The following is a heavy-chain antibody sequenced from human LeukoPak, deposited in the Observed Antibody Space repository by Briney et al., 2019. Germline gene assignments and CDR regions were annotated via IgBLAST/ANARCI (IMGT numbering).Heavy chain of an antibody. D-gene: IGHD1-26*01. Sequence: SETLSLTCSVPGASISGGTYYWGWIRQPPGKGPEWIGSIYYTGSTYDNPSLKSRVTISVDTSKNQFSLKLSSVTAADTAVYYCARRGGSGRAFDYWGQGTLVTVSS. J-gene: IGHJ4*02. V-gene: IGHV4-39*01. CDR1: GASISGGTYY. CDR3: ARRGGSGRAFDY. CDR2: IYYTGST.